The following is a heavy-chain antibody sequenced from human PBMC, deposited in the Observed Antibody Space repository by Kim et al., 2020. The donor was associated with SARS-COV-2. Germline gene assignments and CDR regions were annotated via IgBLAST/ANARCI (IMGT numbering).Heavy chain of an antibody. CDR2: ISSSSSTI. CDR3: ARDEMATTIKYYFDY. V-gene: IGHV3-48*02. CDR1: GFTFSSYS. J-gene: IGHJ4*02. D-gene: IGHD5-12*01. Sequence: GGSLRLSCAASGFTFSSYSMNWVRQAPGKGLEWVSYISSSSSTIYYADSVKGRFTISRDNAKNSLYLQMNSLRDEDTAVYYCARDEMATTIKYYFDYWGQGTLVTVSS.